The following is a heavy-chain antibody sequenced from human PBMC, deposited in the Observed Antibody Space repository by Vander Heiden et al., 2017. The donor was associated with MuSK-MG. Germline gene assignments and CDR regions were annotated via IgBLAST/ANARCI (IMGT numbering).Heavy chain of an antibody. V-gene: IGHV3-7*01. CDR3: ARLPDYDDYEDYYYGMDV. J-gene: IGHJ6*02. D-gene: IGHD4-17*01. CDR1: GLSFSNSW. Sequence: EAQLVESGGGLVQPGGSLRLSCEASGLSFSNSWMTWVRQAPGRGLEWVAKIKKDGSEKYYADSVKGRFTISRDNAKNSMFLQMNRLRVEDTSVYYCARLPDYDDYEDYYYGMDVWGQGTKVSVSS. CDR2: IKKDGSEK.